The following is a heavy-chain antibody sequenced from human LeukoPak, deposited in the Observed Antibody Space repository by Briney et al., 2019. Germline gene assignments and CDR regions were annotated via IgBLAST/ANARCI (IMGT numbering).Heavy chain of an antibody. Sequence: GGSLSLSCAASGFSFSAHWMHWARHAPGKGLVWVAQINGDATATNYAGSVKGRFTISRDNAKNTVHLQMSTLTAEDTAVYYCAKDKWWGASDHWGQGSLVTVSS. J-gene: IGHJ4*02. CDR3: AKDKWWGASDH. D-gene: IGHD2-8*01. CDR1: GFSFSAHW. CDR2: INGDATAT. V-gene: IGHV3-74*01.